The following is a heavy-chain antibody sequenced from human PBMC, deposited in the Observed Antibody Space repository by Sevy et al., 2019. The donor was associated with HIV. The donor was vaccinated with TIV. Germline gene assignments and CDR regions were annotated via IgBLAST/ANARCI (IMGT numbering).Heavy chain of an antibody. CDR3: ARHMYSGTYGYPGFDY. D-gene: IGHD1-26*01. CDR1: GGSISSSSYY. CDR2: MYSSGST. V-gene: IGHV4-39*01. J-gene: IGHJ4*02. Sequence: SETLSLTCTVSGGSISSSSYYWGCIRQPPGQELEWIGSMYSSGSTYYNPSLKSRVTISVDTFMNQFSLKLRSVTAADTAVYYCARHMYSGTYGYPGFDYWGQGTLVTVSS.